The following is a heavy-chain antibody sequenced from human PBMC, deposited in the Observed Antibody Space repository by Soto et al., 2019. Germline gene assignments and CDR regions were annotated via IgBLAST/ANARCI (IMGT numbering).Heavy chain of an antibody. CDR1: GDSVSSNSAA. D-gene: IGHD6-19*01. J-gene: IGHJ5*02. CDR2: TYYGSKWYS. CDR3: ARSYSVAGSQYNWFDP. Sequence: PSQTLSLTCAISGDSVSSNSAAWNWIRQSPSRGLEWLGRTYYGSKWYSDYAESVKSRLAIHPDTSKNQFSLQLNSVTPEDTAVYYCARSYSVAGSQYNWFDPWGQGTLVTVSS. V-gene: IGHV6-1*01.